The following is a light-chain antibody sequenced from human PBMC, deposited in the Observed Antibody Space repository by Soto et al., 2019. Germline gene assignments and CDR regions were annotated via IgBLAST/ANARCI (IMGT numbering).Light chain of an antibody. CDR1: QSVGRF. CDR2: DTS. V-gene: IGKV3-11*01. Sequence: EIVLTQSPATLSLSPGERATLSCRAGQSVGRFLAWYQQRPGQAPRLRFYDTSIRATGIPARFSGSGSGTDFTLTISSLEPEDFAVYYCQQRNSWPPTFTFGQGTRLEIK. J-gene: IGKJ5*01. CDR3: QQRNSWPPTFT.